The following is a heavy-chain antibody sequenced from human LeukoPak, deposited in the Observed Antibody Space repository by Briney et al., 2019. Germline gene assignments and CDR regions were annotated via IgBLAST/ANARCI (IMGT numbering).Heavy chain of an antibody. J-gene: IGHJ3*02. CDR2: ISAYNGNT. Sequence: ASVKVSCKALEYTFTDYYIHWVRQAPGQGLEWMGWISAYNGNTNYAQKLQGRVTMTTDTSTSTAYMELRSLRSDDTAVYYCARARYYDSSGYPTDAFDIWGQGTMVTVSS. CDR3: ARARYYDSSGYPTDAFDI. V-gene: IGHV1-18*04. D-gene: IGHD3-22*01. CDR1: EYTFTDYY.